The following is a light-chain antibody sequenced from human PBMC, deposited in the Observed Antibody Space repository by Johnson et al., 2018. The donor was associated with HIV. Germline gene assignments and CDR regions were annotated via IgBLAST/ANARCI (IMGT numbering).Light chain of an antibody. J-gene: IGLJ1*01. CDR1: SSNIGNNY. Sequence: QSVLTQPPSVSAAPGQKVAISCSGSSSNIGNNYVSWYQQVPGTAPKLLIYDNNRRPSGIPDRFSGSKSGSLATLGITGLQTGDEADYYCGTWDSSLSAGGANYVFGTGTKVTVL. CDR3: GTWDSSLSAGGANYV. V-gene: IGLV1-51*01. CDR2: DNN.